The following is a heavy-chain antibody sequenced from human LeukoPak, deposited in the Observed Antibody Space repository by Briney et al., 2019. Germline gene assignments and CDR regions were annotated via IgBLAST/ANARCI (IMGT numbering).Heavy chain of an antibody. CDR1: GFTFSSYA. CDR2: ISYDGSNK. V-gene: IGHV3-30-3*01. D-gene: IGHD6-6*01. CDR3: ARDQSSSHFDY. Sequence: GGSLRLSCAASGFTFSSYAMHWVRQAPGKGLEWVAVISYDGSNKYYADSVKGRFTISRDNSKNTLYLQMNSLRAEDTAVYYCARDQSSSHFDYWGQGTLVTVSS. J-gene: IGHJ4*02.